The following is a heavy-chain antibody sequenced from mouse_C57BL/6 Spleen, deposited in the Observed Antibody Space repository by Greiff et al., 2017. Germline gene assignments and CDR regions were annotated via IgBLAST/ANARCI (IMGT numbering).Heavy chain of an antibody. CDR2: IDPENGDT. CDR3: TTRFPATVVAEDY. J-gene: IGHJ2*01. Sequence: VQLQQSGAELVRPGASVKLSCTASGFNIKDDYMHWVKQRPEQGLEWIGWIDPENGDTEYASKFQGKATITADTSSNTAYLQLSSLTSEDTAVXYCTTRFPATVVAEDYWGQGTTLTVSS. CDR1: GFNIKDDY. D-gene: IGHD1-1*01. V-gene: IGHV14-4*01.